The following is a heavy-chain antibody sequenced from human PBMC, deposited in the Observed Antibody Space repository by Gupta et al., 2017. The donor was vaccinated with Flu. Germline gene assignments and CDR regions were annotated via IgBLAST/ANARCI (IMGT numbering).Heavy chain of an antibody. J-gene: IGHJ4*02. V-gene: IGHV3-72*01. CDR3: VRDSMRWSFDY. CDR2: SKRKVDSHTA. D-gene: IGHD2-15*01. Sequence: EVQLVESGGGLVQPGGSLRLSCTASGFTFSDHHMDWVRQAPGKGLECVARSKRKVDSHTAEYAASVIGRFTISRDNSKNSLDLQMNSLRPEDTAVYYCVRDSMRWSFDYWGQGILVTVSS. CDR1: GFTFSDHH.